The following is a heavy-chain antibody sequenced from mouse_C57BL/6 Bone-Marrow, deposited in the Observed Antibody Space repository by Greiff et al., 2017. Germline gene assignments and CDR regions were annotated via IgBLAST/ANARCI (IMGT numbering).Heavy chain of an antibody. CDR1: GYTFTSYW. CDR3: ARTGTFFDY. CDR2: IYTSDSET. J-gene: IGHJ2*01. D-gene: IGHD3-3*01. Sequence: QVQLQQPGAELVRPGSSVKLSCTASGYTFTSYWMDWVKQSPGQGLEWIGNIYTSDSETHYNQKFKDKDTLTVDKSSSTAYMQLSSLTSEDSAVYYCARTGTFFDYWGQGTTLTVSS. V-gene: IGHV1-61*01.